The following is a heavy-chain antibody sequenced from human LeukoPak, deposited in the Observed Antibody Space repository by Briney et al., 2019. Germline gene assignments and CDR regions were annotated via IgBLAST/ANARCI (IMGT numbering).Heavy chain of an antibody. CDR1: GYSFTSYW. CDR3: ATVFYGGNSEDAFDI. CDR2: IYPGDSDT. J-gene: IGHJ3*02. Sequence: ESLKISCKGSGYSFTSYWIGWVRQMPGKGLEWMGIIYPGDSDTRYSPSVQGQVTISADKSISTAYLQWSSVKASDTAMYCCATVFYGGNSEDAFDIWGQGTMVTVSS. V-gene: IGHV5-51*01. D-gene: IGHD4-23*01.